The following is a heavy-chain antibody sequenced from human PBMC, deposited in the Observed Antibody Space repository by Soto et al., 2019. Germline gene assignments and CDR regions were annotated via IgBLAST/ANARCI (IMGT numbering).Heavy chain of an antibody. J-gene: IGHJ4*02. D-gene: IGHD3-10*01. CDR1: GDSMSNYY. CDR3: ARSMRGLN. CDR2: IHYSGKT. Sequence: QVQLRESGPGLVKPSETLSLTCSVSGDSMSNYYWSWIRQPPGKGLEWIGYIHYSGKTNYNPSLKSRVSISLDTSKNQYSLKMTSVTAADTAVYFSARSMRGLNWGQGTLVTVSS. V-gene: IGHV4-59*01.